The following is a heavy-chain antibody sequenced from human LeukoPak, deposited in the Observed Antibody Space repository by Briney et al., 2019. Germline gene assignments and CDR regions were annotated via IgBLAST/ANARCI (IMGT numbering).Heavy chain of an antibody. J-gene: IGHJ4*02. D-gene: IGHD1-1*01. CDR1: GFTFSSYS. V-gene: IGHV3-21*01. CDR2: ISSSSSYI. Sequence: GGSLRLSCAASGFTFSSYSMNWVRQAPGKGLEWVSSISSSSSYIYYADSVKGRFTISRDNAKNSLYLQMNSLRAEDTALYYCARELVTTEISYFDYWGQGTLVTDSS. CDR3: ARELVTTEISYFDY.